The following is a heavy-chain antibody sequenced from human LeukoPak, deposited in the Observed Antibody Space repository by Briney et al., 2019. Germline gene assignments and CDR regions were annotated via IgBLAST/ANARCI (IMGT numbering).Heavy chain of an antibody. D-gene: IGHD2-2*01. CDR1: GFTFSSYS. J-gene: IGHJ4*02. CDR2: ISSSSSYI. V-gene: IGHV3-21*01. CDR3: TRDDFVVVPATMFSYFDY. Sequence: GGSLRLSCAASGFTFSSYSMNWVRQAPGKGLEWVSSISSSSSYIYYADSVKGRFTISRDNAKNSLYLQMNSLRAEDTAVYYCTRDDFVVVPATMFSYFDYWGQGTLVTVSS.